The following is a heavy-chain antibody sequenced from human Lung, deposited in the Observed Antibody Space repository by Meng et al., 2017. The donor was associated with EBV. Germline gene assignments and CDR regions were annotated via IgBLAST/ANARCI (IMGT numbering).Heavy chain of an antibody. J-gene: IGHJ4*02. CDR3: ARVVTALWGYYFDY. CDR2: IYHSGST. D-gene: IGHD2-21*02. CDR1: GGSISSSNW. Sequence: QVQLQEAGLVRVKPSGTLSLTCAVSGGSISSSNWWSWVRQPSGKGLEWIGEIYHSGSTNYNPSLKSRVTISVDKSKNQFSLKLSSVTAADTAVYYCARVVTALWGYYFDYWGQGTLVTVSS. V-gene: IGHV4-4*02.